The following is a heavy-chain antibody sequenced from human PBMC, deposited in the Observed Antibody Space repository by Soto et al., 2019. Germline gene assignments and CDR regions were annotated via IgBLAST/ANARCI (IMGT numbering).Heavy chain of an antibody. CDR2: IKQDGSEK. CDR1: GFTFSSYW. V-gene: IGHV3-7*01. CDR3: ARDPGYCSGGSCYMFDY. D-gene: IGHD2-15*01. J-gene: IGHJ4*02. Sequence: PGGSLRLSCAASGFTFSSYWMSWVRQAPGKGLDWVANIKQDGSEKYYVDSVKGRFTISRDNAKNSLYLQMNSLRAEDTAVYYCARDPGYCSGGSCYMFDYWGQGTLVTVSS.